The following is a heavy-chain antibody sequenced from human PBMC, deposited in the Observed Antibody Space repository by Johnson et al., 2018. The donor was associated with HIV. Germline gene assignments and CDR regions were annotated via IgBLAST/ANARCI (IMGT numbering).Heavy chain of an antibody. V-gene: IGHV3-64*01. J-gene: IGHJ3*01. CDR3: AKDKFMFLDNPVDAFDV. CDR2: ISNNGGST. Sequence: VQLVESGGGLVKPGGSLRLSCAASGFTFSTYAIHWVRQAPGKGLEYVSAISNNGGSTYYANSVKGLSTISRDNSNNTLFLQMNSLRADDTGVYYCAKDKFMFLDNPVDAFDVWGQGTMVTFSS. CDR1: GFTFSTYA. D-gene: IGHD3/OR15-3a*01.